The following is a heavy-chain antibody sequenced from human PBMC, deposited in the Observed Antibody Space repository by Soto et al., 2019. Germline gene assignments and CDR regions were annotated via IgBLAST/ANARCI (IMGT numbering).Heavy chain of an antibody. CDR1: GFTFSDYS. CDR2: ISTGGNYV. J-gene: IGHJ3*02. Sequence: GSLRLSCATSGFTFSDYSMNWVRQAPGKDLEWISSISTGGNYVYYADSVKGRFTISRDNAKNTVYLQMNSLRAEDTAVYYCARGPSHGAFDIWGQGTMVTVSS. V-gene: IGHV3-21*01. CDR3: ARGPSHGAFDI.